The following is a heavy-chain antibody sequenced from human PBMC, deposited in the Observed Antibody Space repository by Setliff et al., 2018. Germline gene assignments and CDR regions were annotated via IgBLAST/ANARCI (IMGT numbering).Heavy chain of an antibody. V-gene: IGHV4-34*01. CDR3: ARAAGSRKYNFWSGYQP. CDR2: VNHSGST. D-gene: IGHD3-3*01. Sequence: SETLSLTCAVSGYSISSGYYWSWIRQPPGKGLEWIGEVNHSGSTNYNPSLKSRVTISVDTSKKQFSLKLSSVTAADTAVYYCARAAGSRKYNFWSGYQPWGQGTLVTVSS. J-gene: IGHJ4*02. CDR1: GYSISSGYY.